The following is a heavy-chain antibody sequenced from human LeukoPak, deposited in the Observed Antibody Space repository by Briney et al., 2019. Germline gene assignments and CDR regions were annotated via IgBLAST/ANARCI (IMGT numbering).Heavy chain of an antibody. D-gene: IGHD3-22*01. J-gene: IGHJ4*02. Sequence: GGSLTLSCAASGFTFSYHWMTWVRQAPGKGLEWVANIKNDGAVKNYVDSVKGRFTISRDNAKNSLYLQMNSLRAEDTAVYYCAKDLWVTMIVVVNNPLGDWGQGTLVTVSS. V-gene: IGHV3-7*03. CDR3: AKDLWVTMIVVVNNPLGD. CDR1: GFTFSYHW. CDR2: IKNDGAVK.